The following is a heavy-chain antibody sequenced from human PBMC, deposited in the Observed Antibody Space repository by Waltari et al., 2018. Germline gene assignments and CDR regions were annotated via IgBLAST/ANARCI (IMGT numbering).Heavy chain of an antibody. CDR3: GRPPILTNGYYYFDS. CDR1: GNNFTNYW. CDR2: ISPGDFKT. Sequence: EVHLVQSGAEAKEPGDPLTISCKASGNNFTNYWIGWVRQMHGKGLEWVGIISPGDFKTMYSPSFRGQVTISADKSITTAYLQWNSLKASDTAVYYCGRPPILTNGYYYFDSWGQGALVTVSS. J-gene: IGHJ4*02. V-gene: IGHV5-51*01. D-gene: IGHD3-22*01.